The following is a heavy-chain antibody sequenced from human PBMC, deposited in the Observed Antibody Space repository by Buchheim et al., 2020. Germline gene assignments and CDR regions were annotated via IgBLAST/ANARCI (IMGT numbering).Heavy chain of an antibody. Sequence: QVQLVESGGGVVQPGRSLRLSCAASGFTFSSYGMHWVRQAPGKGLEWVAFIRYDGSNKYYADSVKGRFTISRDNSKKTLYLQMNSLRAEDTAVYYCAKGGSSYRVPPFDPWGQGTL. CDR2: IRYDGSNK. CDR1: GFTFSSYG. D-gene: IGHD1-1*01. V-gene: IGHV3-30*02. CDR3: AKGGSSYRVPPFDP. J-gene: IGHJ5*02.